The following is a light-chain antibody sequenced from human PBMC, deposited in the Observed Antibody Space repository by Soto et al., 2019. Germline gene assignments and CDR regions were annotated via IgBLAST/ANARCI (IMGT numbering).Light chain of an antibody. V-gene: IGKV3-20*01. J-gene: IGKJ2*01. CDR1: QSLTNSS. Sequence: EIVLTQSPCTLSLSPGERATLSCRASQSLTNSSLAWYQQKPGQAPKVLIYGGSNRATGIPDRFSGSGSGTDFTLTISRLEPEDFAVYYCQQYSSSPRTFGQGTKLEIK. CDR3: QQYSSSPRT. CDR2: GGS.